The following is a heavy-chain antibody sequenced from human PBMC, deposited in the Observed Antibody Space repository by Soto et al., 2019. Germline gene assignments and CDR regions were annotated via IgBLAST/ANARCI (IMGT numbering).Heavy chain of an antibody. D-gene: IGHD5-18*01. CDR3: ARDMGPSWIQLWFPFDY. CDR1: GYTFTSYG. Sequence: ASVKVSCKASGYTFTSYGISWVRQAPGQGLEWMGWISAYNGNTNYAQKLQGRVTMTTDTSTSTAYMELRSLRSDDTAVYYCARDMGPSWIQLWFPFDYWGQGTLVTVSS. J-gene: IGHJ4*02. CDR2: ISAYNGNT. V-gene: IGHV1-18*01.